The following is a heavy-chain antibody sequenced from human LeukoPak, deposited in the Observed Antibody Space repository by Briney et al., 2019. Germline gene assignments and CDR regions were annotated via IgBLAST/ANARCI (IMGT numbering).Heavy chain of an antibody. Sequence: GGSLRLSCVGSGFTFSNYAMHWVRQAPGKGLEWVSSISGRSGSISYRESVKGRFTISRDNAKKSLYLQMNSLRAEDTAVYYCAKEVPRIASRGGTFDVWGQGTLVTVSS. CDR1: GFTFSNYA. D-gene: IGHD6-6*01. CDR2: ISGRSGSI. CDR3: AKEVPRIASRGGTFDV. J-gene: IGHJ3*01. V-gene: IGHV3-21*01.